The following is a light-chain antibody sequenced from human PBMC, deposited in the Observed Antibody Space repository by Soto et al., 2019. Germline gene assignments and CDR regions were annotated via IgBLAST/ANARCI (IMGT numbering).Light chain of an antibody. J-gene: IGLJ1*01. Sequence: QSALTQPRSVSGSHGQSVTISCTGTSIDVGDSDFVSWYQQHPGKAPKLMIYVVTKRPSGVPDRFSGSKSGNTASLTISGLQDEDEADYYCSSFAATHTYIFGTGTKLTVL. CDR2: VVT. V-gene: IGLV2-11*01. CDR1: SIDVGDSDF. CDR3: SSFAATHTYI.